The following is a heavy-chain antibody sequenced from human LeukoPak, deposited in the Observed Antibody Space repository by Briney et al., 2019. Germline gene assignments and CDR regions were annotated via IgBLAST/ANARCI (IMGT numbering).Heavy chain of an antibody. Sequence: SETLSLTCTVSGGSISSYYWSWIRQPPGKGLEWIGHIYYSGSTNYNPSLKSRVTISVDTSKNQFSLKLSSVTAADTAVYYCASLIYDSSGYYFDKWGQGTLVTVSS. CDR2: IYYSGST. J-gene: IGHJ4*02. CDR1: GGSISSYY. CDR3: ASLIYDSSGYYFDK. D-gene: IGHD3-22*01. V-gene: IGHV4-59*01.